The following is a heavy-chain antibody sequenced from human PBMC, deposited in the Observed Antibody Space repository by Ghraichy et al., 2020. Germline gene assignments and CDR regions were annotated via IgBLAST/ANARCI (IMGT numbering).Heavy chain of an antibody. Sequence: SETLSLTCSVSGFSISGFFWSWIRQPPGKGLEWIGEIHYDGSTNYNLSLNYNPSLKSVVTISVDTSMNQFSLKLTSVNAADTAVYYCARHWRVGYNWFDPWGQGTLVTVSS. CDR2: IHYDGSTNYNLSL. J-gene: IGHJ5*02. V-gene: IGHV4-59*08. D-gene: IGHD2-2*03. CDR1: GFSISGFF. CDR3: ARHWRVGYNWFDP.